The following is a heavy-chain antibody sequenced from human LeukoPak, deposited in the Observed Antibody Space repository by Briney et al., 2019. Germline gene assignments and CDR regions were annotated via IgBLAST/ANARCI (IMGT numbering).Heavy chain of an antibody. D-gene: IGHD3-22*01. Sequence: SVKVSCKASGGTFSRSAISWVRQAPGQGLEWMGGIIPIFGPADYAQKFQGRVTITADESTSTAYLELSSLRSEDTAVYYCATSLPYGYYDSGGSNWFDPWGQGTLVTVSS. CDR2: IIPIFGPA. CDR3: ATSLPYGYYDSGGSNWFDP. J-gene: IGHJ5*02. V-gene: IGHV1-69*13. CDR1: GGTFSRSA.